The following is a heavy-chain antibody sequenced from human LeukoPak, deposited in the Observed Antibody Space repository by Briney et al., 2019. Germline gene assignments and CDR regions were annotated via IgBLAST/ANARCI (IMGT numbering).Heavy chain of an antibody. CDR1: GGSVSSYSYY. Sequence: KTSETLSLTCTVSGGSVSSYSYYWSWIRQPPGKGLEWIGYIYYSGSTNYNPSLKSRVTISVDTSKNQFSLNLSSVTAADTAVFYCARVASGYDVFDIWGQGTMVTVSS. CDR3: ARVASGYDVFDI. D-gene: IGHD3-3*01. J-gene: IGHJ3*02. CDR2: IYYSGST. V-gene: IGHV4-61*01.